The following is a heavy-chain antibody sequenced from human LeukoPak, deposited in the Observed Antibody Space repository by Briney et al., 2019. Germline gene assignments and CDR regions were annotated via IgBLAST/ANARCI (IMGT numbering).Heavy chain of an antibody. CDR1: GFTFRTYA. V-gene: IGHV3-23*01. D-gene: IGHD2-15*01. J-gene: IGHJ4*02. CDR3: AKDKAPGSWHTPSDF. Sequence: GSLRLSCAASGFTFRTYAMSWVRQAPGKGLAWVSGISDSGDGTYYAESVKGRFTISRDNSKNTVFLQMNSLRADDTAKYYCAKDKAPGSWHTPSDFWGQGTLVTVSS. CDR2: ISDSGDGT.